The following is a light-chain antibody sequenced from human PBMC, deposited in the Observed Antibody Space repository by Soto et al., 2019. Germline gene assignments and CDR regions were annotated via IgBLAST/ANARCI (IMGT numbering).Light chain of an antibody. CDR1: QGISSA. J-gene: IGKJ1*01. Sequence: AIQLTQSPSSLSASVGDRVAITCRASQGISSALAWYQQKPGKAPKLLIYDASSLESGVPSRFSGSGSGTDFTLTISSLQPEDFATYYCQQFNIHPRTFGQGTKVDIK. CDR2: DAS. V-gene: IGKV1-13*02. CDR3: QQFNIHPRT.